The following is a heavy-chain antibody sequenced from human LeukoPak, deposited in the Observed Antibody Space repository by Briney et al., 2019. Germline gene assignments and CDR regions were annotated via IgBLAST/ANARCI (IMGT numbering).Heavy chain of an antibody. D-gene: IGHD3-22*01. V-gene: IGHV3-30-3*01. J-gene: IGHJ4*02. Sequence: GGSLRVSCAASGFTFSSYAIHCVRQAPGKGLEWVAIISSDGSNKYYADSVKGRFTISRDNSKNTLYLQMNSLRAEDTAVYYCARSLGYYDSSGTRGDYWGQGTLVTVSS. CDR1: GFTFSSYA. CDR2: ISSDGSNK. CDR3: ARSLGYYDSSGTRGDY.